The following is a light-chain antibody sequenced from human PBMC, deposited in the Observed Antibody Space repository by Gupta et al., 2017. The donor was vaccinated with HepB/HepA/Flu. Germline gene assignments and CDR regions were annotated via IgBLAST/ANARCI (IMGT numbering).Light chain of an antibody. J-gene: IGKJ5*01. V-gene: IGKV3-11*01. CDR2: DAS. Sequence: EIVLTQSPATLSLSPGERATLSCRASQSVSSCLAWYQQKPGQAPRLLIYDASNRATGIPARFSGSGSGTDFTLTISSLEPEDFAVYYCQQRSNWPPTFGQGTRLGIK. CDR1: QSVSSC. CDR3: QQRSNWPPT.